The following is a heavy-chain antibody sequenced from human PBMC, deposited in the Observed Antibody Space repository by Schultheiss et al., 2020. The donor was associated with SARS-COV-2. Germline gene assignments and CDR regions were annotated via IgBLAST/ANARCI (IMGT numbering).Heavy chain of an antibody. D-gene: IGHD3-10*01. V-gene: IGHV1-18*01. CDR3: ARAGGLLWFGERWFDP. J-gene: IGHJ5*02. Sequence: ASVKVSCKASGYTFTSYGISWVRQAPGQGLEWMGWISAYNGNTNYAQKLQGRVTMTTDTSTSTAYMELRSLRSDDTAVYYCARAGGLLWFGERWFDPWGQGTLVTVSS. CDR1: GYTFTSYG. CDR2: ISAYNGNT.